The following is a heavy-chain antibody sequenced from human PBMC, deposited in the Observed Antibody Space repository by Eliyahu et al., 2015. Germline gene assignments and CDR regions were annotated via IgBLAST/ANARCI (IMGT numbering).Heavy chain of an antibody. Sequence: QIQLVESGGGVVQPGGSLRLSCVASGFRFSEYGMHWVRQAPGQGLEWLSFIRYDGTNTYYSESMRGRQTVSRDNFRNAAYLQMRSLRVEDTATYFCVKGDRGSNQKAFDSWGQGTRGHRLL. D-gene: IGHD1-14*01. CDR3: VKGDRGSNQKAFDS. V-gene: IGHV3-30*02. J-gene: IGHJ4*02. CDR1: GFRFSEYG. CDR2: IRYDGTNT.